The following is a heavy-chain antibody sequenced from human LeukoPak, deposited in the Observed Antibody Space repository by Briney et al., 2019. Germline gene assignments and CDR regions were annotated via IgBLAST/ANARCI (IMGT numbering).Heavy chain of an antibody. D-gene: IGHD2-2*01. J-gene: IGHJ4*02. CDR2: TQYDGIVE. CDR3: SREMGGYQLLKSFDF. Sequence: HPGGSLRLSCAASGFRFSDYGMHWVRQAPGKGPEWVAYTQYDGIVEIHADSVKGRFTISRDNSRDTLSLQMNSLRIEDTAVYYCSREMGGYQLLKSFDFWGQGTLVTVSS. V-gene: IGHV3-30*02. CDR1: GFRFSDYG.